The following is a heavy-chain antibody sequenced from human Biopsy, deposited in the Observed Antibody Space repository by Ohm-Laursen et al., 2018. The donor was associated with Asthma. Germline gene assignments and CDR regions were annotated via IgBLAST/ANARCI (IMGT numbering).Heavy chain of an antibody. D-gene: IGHD3-16*01. J-gene: IGHJ4*02. CDR3: ARRGGVRRYFDY. CDR1: GGSISSGAYY. Sequence: SQTLSLTCTVSGGSISSGAYYWSWVRQPPGKGLEWNGYIYYIGSTYYNPSLKSRVAISLDTSKIQFSLKLSSVTAADTAVYFCARRGGVRRYFDYWGRGTPVTVSS. CDR2: IYYIGST. V-gene: IGHV4-30-4*01.